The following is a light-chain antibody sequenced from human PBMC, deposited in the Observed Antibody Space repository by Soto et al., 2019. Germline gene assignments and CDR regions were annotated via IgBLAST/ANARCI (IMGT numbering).Light chain of an antibody. J-gene: IGLJ1*01. CDR2: EVS. V-gene: IGLV2-14*01. CDR1: SSDVGAYTS. Sequence: QPVLTQPASVSGSPGQSIPISCTGTSSDVGAYTSVSWYQQHPGKAPKLIIYEVSNRPPGVSTRFSGSKSASTASLTISGLRAEDEAHYYCSSYTSDNRDYVFGTGTKVTVL. CDR3: SSYTSDNRDYV.